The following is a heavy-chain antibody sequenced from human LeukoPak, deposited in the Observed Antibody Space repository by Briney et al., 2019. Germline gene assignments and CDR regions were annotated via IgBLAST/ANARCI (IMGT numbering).Heavy chain of an antibody. CDR2: ILYDGSNK. D-gene: IGHD5-18*01. J-gene: IGHJ4*02. CDR3: ARDGGYSYGYGFDY. Sequence: GGSLRSSFSASGFVFTSDGMDWVRQGSGKGLGWVGGILYDGSNKDYADSVKGRFTISRDNSKNTLYLQMNSLRAEDTAVYYCARDGGYSYGYGFDYWGQGTLVTVS. V-gene: IGHV3-33*01. CDR1: GFVFTSDG.